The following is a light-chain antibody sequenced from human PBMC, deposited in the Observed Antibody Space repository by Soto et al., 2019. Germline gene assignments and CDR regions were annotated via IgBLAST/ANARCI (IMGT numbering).Light chain of an antibody. CDR3: SSYAGSNTG. V-gene: IGLV2-8*01. J-gene: IGLJ1*01. CDR1: SSDVGGYNF. CDR2: EVS. Sequence: QSALTQPPSASGSPGQSVTISCTGTSSDVGGYNFVSWYQQHPGKAPKLMIYEVSKRPSGVPDRFSGSKSGNTASLTVSGLQDEDEADYYCSSYAGSNTGFGTGTKLTVL.